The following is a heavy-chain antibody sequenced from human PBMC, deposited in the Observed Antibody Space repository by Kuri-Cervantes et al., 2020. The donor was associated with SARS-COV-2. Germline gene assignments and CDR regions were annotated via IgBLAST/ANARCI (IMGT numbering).Heavy chain of an antibody. Sequence: SETLSLTCAVSGYSISSGYYWGWIRQPPGKGLEWIGSIYHSGSTYYNPSLKSRVTISVDTSKNQFSLKLSSVTAADTAVYYCARHALELLPDYYYYYYVDVWGKGTTVTVSS. D-gene: IGHD1-26*01. V-gene: IGHV4-38-2*01. J-gene: IGHJ6*03. CDR3: ARHALELLPDYYYYYYVDV. CDR2: IYHSGST. CDR1: GYSISSGYY.